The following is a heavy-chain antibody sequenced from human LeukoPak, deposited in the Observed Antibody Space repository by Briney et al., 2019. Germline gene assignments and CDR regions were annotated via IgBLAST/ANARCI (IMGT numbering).Heavy chain of an antibody. J-gene: IGHJ4*02. V-gene: IGHV3-23*01. CDR3: AKDRNYDILTGYFDY. CDR2: ISGSGGST. CDR1: GFTFDDYT. Sequence: PGGSLRLSCAASGFTFDDYTMHWVRQAPGKGLECVSAISGSGGSTYYADSVKGRFTISRDNSKNTLYLQMNSLRAEDTAVYYCAKDRNYDILTGYFDYWGQGTLVTVSS. D-gene: IGHD3-9*01.